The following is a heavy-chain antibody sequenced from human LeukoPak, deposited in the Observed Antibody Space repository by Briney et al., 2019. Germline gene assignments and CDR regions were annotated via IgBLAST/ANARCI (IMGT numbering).Heavy chain of an antibody. D-gene: IGHD4-17*01. CDR2: IYHSGST. CDR1: GGSISGYY. CDR3: ARDPTVPASNWFDP. V-gene: IGHV4-38-2*02. J-gene: IGHJ5*02. Sequence: PSETLSLTCTVSGGSISGYYWSWIRQPPGKGLEWIGSIYHSGSTYYNPSLKSRVTISVDTSKNQFSLKLSSVTAADTAVYYCARDPTVPASNWFDPWGQGTLVTVSS.